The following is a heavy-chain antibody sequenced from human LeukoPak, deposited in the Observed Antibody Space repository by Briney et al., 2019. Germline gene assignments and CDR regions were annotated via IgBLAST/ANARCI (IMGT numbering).Heavy chain of an antibody. CDR3: AKENYDSSGFDFDY. CDR1: GFTFRSYA. Sequence: GGSLRLSCAASGFTFRSYAMSWVRQAPGKGPEWVSAIRGSDGRTYYADFLEGRFTISRDNSKNKLYLEMNSLRAEDTAVYYCAKENYDSSGFDFDYWGQGTLVTVSS. V-gene: IGHV3-23*01. J-gene: IGHJ4*02. D-gene: IGHD3-22*01. CDR2: IRGSDGRT.